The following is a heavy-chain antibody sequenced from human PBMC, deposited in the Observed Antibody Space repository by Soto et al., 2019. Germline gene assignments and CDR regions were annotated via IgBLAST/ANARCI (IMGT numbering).Heavy chain of an antibody. Sequence: ASVKVSCKASGYTFTSYGIRWVRQAPGQRLEWMGWINAANGDTKYSLKFQGRVTITRDTSASTAYMELSSLRSEDTAVYYCVRRHVSATGIDWFDPWGQGTLVTVSS. J-gene: IGHJ5*02. CDR3: VRRHVSATGIDWFDP. V-gene: IGHV1-3*01. D-gene: IGHD6-13*01. CDR1: GYTFTSYG. CDR2: INAANGDT.